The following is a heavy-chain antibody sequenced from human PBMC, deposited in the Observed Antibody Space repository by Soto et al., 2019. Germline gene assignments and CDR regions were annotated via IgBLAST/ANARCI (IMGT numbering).Heavy chain of an antibody. V-gene: IGHV3-48*01. CDR3: AKNVWGITIFGGMDV. J-gene: IGHJ6*02. CDR1: GFTFSSYS. D-gene: IGHD3-9*01. Sequence: GGSLRLSCAASGFTFSSYSMNWVRQAPGKGLEWVSYISSSSRTIYYADSVKGRFTISRDNAKNSLYLQMNSLRAEDTAVYYCAKNVWGITIFGGMDVWGQGTTVTVSS. CDR2: ISSSSRTI.